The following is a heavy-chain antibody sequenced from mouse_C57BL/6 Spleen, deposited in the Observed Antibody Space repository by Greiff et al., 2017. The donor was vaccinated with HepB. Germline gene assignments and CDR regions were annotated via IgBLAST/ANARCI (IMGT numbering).Heavy chain of an antibody. J-gene: IGHJ4*01. CDR1: GYTFTDYY. V-gene: IGHV1-76*01. Sequence: QVQLQQSGAELVRPGASVKLSCKASGYTFTDYYINWVKQRPGQGLEWIARIYPGSGNTYYNEKFKGKATLTAEKSSSTAYMQLSSLTSEDSAVYFCARRSNYEDYAMDYWGQGTSVTVSS. CDR3: ARRSNYEDYAMDY. CDR2: IYPGSGNT. D-gene: IGHD2-5*01.